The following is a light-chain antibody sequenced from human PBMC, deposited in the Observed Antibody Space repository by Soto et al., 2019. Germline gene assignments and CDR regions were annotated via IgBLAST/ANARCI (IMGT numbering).Light chain of an antibody. V-gene: IGLV2-14*01. CDR3: SSYTSNSTQV. J-gene: IGLJ1*01. CDR2: EVS. CDR1: SSDVGGYKY. Sequence: QSALTQPASVSGSPGQSITISCTGTSSDVGGYKYVSWYQQHPGKAPKLMIYEVSNRPSGVSNRFSGSKSGNTASLTISGLQAEDEADYYCSSYTSNSTQVFGTGTKLTVL.